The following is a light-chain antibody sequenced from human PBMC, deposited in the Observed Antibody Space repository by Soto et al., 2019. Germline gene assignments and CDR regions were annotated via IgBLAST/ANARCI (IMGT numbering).Light chain of an antibody. J-gene: IGLJ2*01. Sequence: QSVLTQPPSVSGAPGQGVTISCTGNRSNIGAGYDVHWYQQIPGTAPKVLIYGNNNRPSGVPDRFSGSKSGTSASLAITGLQAEDETYYYCQSYDTSLGVAFGGGTKVTVL. CDR3: QSYDTSLGVA. CDR1: RSNIGAGYD. V-gene: IGLV1-40*01. CDR2: GNN.